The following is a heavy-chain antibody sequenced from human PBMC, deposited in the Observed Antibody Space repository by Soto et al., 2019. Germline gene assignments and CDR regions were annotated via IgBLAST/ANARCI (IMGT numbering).Heavy chain of an antibody. CDR2: INAGNGNT. D-gene: IGHD6-13*01. CDR1: GYTFTSYA. V-gene: IGHV1-3*01. Sequence: ASVKVSCKASGYTFTSYAMHWVRQAPGQRLEWIGWINAGNGNTKYSQKFQGRVTITRDTSASTAYMELSSLRSEDTAVYYCARGTQQLVLGYYYYYYMDVWGKGTTVTVSS. J-gene: IGHJ6*03. CDR3: ARGTQQLVLGYYYYYYMDV.